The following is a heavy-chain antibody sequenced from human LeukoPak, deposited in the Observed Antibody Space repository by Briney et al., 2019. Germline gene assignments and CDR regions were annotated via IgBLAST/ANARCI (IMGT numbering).Heavy chain of an antibody. V-gene: IGHV4-59*08. CDR2: IYYSGDS. J-gene: IGHJ4*02. Sequence: SETLSLTCTVSGGSISGFYWSWIRQPPGKGLEWIGYIYYSGDSNYNPSLKSRVTMSLDTSKNQLSLRLSSVTAADTAVYYCARHPFATPFDYWGRGTLVTVSS. CDR1: GGSISGFY. CDR3: ARHPFATPFDY. D-gene: IGHD2-15*01.